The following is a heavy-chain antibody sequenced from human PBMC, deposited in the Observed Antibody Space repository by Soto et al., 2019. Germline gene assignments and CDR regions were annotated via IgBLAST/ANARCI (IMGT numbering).Heavy chain of an antibody. CDR1: GFSLTTSGVG. D-gene: IGHD3-3*01. Sequence: QITLNESGPTVVRPTETLTLTCRFSGFSLTTSGVGVGWIRQSPGKAPEWLALIYWDDDKRYSASLKSRLTLTTDTSKNQVVLTVSDLDPTDTATYYCAHRVLRAVFGLVTTTAIDFDFWGQGTPVAVSS. CDR3: AHRVLRAVFGLVTTTAIDFDF. V-gene: IGHV2-5*02. CDR2: IYWDDDK. J-gene: IGHJ4*02.